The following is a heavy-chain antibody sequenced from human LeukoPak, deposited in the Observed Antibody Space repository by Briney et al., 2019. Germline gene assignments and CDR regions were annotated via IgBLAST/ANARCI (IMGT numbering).Heavy chain of an antibody. CDR3: ARSEWYSGSYSPVGYFDY. Sequence: PSETLSLTCTVSGGSISSYYWSWIRQPAGKGLEWIGRIYTSGSTNYNPSLKSRVTMSVDTSKNQFSLKLSSVTAADTAVYYCARSEWYSGSYSPVGYFDYWGQGTLVTVSS. CDR2: IYTSGST. D-gene: IGHD1-26*01. V-gene: IGHV4-4*07. J-gene: IGHJ4*02. CDR1: GGSISSYY.